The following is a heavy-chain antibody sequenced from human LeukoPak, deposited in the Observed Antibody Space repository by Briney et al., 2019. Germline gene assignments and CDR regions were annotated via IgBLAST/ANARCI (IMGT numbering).Heavy chain of an antibody. D-gene: IGHD2-8*01. CDR3: AKAIYCINGVCSDY. J-gene: IGHJ4*02. Sequence: GGSLRLSCAASGFTFSSYDMHWVRQAPGKGLEWVAVISYDGSNKYYADSVKGRFTISRDNSKNTLYLQMNSLRAEDTAVYYCAKAIYCINGVCSDYWGQGTLATVSS. CDR1: GFTFSSYD. V-gene: IGHV3-30*18. CDR2: ISYDGSNK.